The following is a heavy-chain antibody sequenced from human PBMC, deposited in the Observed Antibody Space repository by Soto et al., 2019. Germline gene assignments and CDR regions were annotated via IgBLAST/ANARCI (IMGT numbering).Heavy chain of an antibody. CDR1: GFSFTGYY. Sequence: ASVKVSCKASGFSFTGYYIHWLRQAPGQGLEWMGWINAHSGGTEYAQKFQGRVTLTRDTSIATAYLTLTSLTSDDTALYYCARRSMVVPAAYDHWGQGTPVTVSS. CDR3: ARRSMVVPAAYDH. V-gene: IGHV1-2*02. J-gene: IGHJ5*02. D-gene: IGHD2-2*01. CDR2: INAHSGGT.